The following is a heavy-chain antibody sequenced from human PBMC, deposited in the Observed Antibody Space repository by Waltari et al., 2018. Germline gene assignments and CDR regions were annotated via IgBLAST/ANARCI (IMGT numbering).Heavy chain of an antibody. CDR1: GYSFTSYD. Sequence: QVQLVQSEAEVKKPGAAVILSCKTSGYSFTSYDINWVRQASGQGPEWMGWLNPNSGETDQEHNCQGRITMTTETAINTAFLELTSLRSEDTAVYYCARGVGGAARGYYGMDVWGQGTSVTVS. CDR2: LNPNSGET. CDR3: ARGVGGAARGYYGMDV. J-gene: IGHJ6*02. D-gene: IGHD1-26*01. V-gene: IGHV1-8*01.